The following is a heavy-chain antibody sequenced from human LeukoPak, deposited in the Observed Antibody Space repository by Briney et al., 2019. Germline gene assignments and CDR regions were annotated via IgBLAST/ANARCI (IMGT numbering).Heavy chain of an antibody. CDR3: AKVGRLGESHAYYYYMDV. D-gene: IGHD3-16*01. Sequence: GGSLRLPCAASGFTFDDYAMHWVRQAPGKGLEWVSLISWDGGSTYYADSVKGRFTISRDNSKNSLYLQMNSLRPEDTALYYCAKVGRLGESHAYYYYMDVWGKGTTVTVSS. CDR2: ISWDGGST. CDR1: GFTFDDYA. V-gene: IGHV3-43D*03. J-gene: IGHJ6*03.